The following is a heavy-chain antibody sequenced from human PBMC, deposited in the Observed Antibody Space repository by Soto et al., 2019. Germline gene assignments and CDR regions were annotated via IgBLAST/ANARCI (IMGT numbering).Heavy chain of an antibody. CDR1: GFTFSFYW. Sequence: GSLRLSCEVSGFTFSFYWMSWVRQAPGKGLEWVANINQDGSEINFVDSVKGRFTISRDNAKNLLYLQMNSLRVEDTAVYYCARDWSYSGFEDFWGQGTRSPSPQ. J-gene: IGHJ4*02. D-gene: IGHD5-12*01. CDR3: ARDWSYSGFEDF. V-gene: IGHV3-7*03. CDR2: INQDGSEI.